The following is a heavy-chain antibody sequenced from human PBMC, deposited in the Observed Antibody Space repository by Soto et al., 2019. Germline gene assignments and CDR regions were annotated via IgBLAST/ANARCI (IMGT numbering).Heavy chain of an antibody. J-gene: IGHJ3*01. CDR2: IYPGDSDA. CDR1: GYSFTTYW. D-gene: IGHD5-12*01. Sequence: GESLKISCKGSGYSFTTYWLAWVRQMPGKGLEYMGIIYPGDSDARYSPSFHGQVTISADKSISTAYLQWTSLKASDTAIYYCARSRVSTPRLEDPFDVWGQGTMVTVSS. CDR3: ARSRVSTPRLEDPFDV. V-gene: IGHV5-51*01.